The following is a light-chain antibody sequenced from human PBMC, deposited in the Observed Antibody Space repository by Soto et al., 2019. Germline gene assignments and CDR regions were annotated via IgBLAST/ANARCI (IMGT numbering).Light chain of an antibody. CDR1: QSINSN. CDR3: QQYNDWPLT. V-gene: IGKV3-15*01. CDR2: GAF. Sequence: EIVMTQSPVTLSVSPGESATLSCRASQSINSNLAWYQQKPGQAPSLLIYGAFTRATGIPARFSGTGSGTEFTLTTSSLQSEDFALYYCQQYNDWPLTFGQGTKVDI. J-gene: IGKJ1*01.